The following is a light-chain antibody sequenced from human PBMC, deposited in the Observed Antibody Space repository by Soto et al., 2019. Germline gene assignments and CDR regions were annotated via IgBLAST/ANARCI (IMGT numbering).Light chain of an antibody. V-gene: IGLV2-8*01. Sequence: QSALTQPPSASGSPGQSVTISCTGAGTDVGQYNYVSWYQQHPGKAPKLLIHHVSRRPSGVPARFSGSKSGNTASLTVSGLQTEDEADYYCQLWDSNSDHVVFGGGTKVTVL. CDR3: QLWDSNSDHVV. CDR1: GTDVGQYNY. J-gene: IGLJ2*01. CDR2: HVS.